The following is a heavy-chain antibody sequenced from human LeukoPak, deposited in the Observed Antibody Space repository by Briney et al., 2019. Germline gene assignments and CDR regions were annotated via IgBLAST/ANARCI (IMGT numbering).Heavy chain of an antibody. J-gene: IGHJ5*02. CDR2: INWSGDTT. Sequence: QSGGSLRLSCAASGFTFSSYEMNWVRQAPGKGLEWVSLINWSGDTTYYADSVKGRFTISRDNSKNSLYLQMNSLRTEDTAFYYCAKGDSGSYYDNWFDPWGQGTLVTVSS. CDR3: AKGDSGSYYDNWFDP. D-gene: IGHD1-26*01. V-gene: IGHV3-43*01. CDR1: GFTFSSYE.